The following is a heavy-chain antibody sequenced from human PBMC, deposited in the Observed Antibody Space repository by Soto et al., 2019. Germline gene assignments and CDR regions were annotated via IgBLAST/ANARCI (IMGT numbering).Heavy chain of an antibody. J-gene: IGHJ6*02. D-gene: IGHD2-2*01. CDR3: ARDLGKSGFYCISTSRRERSYYYGMYF. V-gene: IGHV3-30-3*01. CDR2: ISYDGSNK. CDR1: GFTFISHA. Sequence: GVSLRLSRAAVGFTFISHALHWVTQASRNGLDWVAVISYDGSNKYYADSVKGRFTISRDNSKNTLYLQMNSLRAEDTAVYYCARDLGKSGFYCISTSRRERSYYYGMYFWGQGT.